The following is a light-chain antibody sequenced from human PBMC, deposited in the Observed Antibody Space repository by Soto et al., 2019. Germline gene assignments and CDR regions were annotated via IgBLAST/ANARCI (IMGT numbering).Light chain of an antibody. CDR2: DAS. Sequence: EIVLTQSPATLSLSPGERATLSCGASQSVSDNSLAWYQQKPGLAPRLLIYDASTRATGIPDRFSGSGSGTHFTLTISRLEPADFAVYYCQQYGSLRLTFGGGTKVEI. J-gene: IGKJ4*01. CDR1: QSVSDNS. V-gene: IGKV3D-20*01. CDR3: QQYGSLRLT.